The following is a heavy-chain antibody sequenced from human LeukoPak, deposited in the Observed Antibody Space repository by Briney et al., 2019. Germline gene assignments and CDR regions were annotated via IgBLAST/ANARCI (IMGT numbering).Heavy chain of an antibody. CDR3: AKDTTPNYDSSGDYFDY. CDR2: ISWNSGSI. V-gene: IGHV3-9*01. D-gene: IGHD3-22*01. CDR1: GFTFDDYA. Sequence: GGSLRLSCAASGFTFDDYAMHWVRQAPGKGLEWVSGISWNSGSIGYADSVKGRFTISRDNAKNSLYLQMNSLRAEDTALYYCAKDTTPNYDSSGDYFDYWGQGTLVTVSS. J-gene: IGHJ4*02.